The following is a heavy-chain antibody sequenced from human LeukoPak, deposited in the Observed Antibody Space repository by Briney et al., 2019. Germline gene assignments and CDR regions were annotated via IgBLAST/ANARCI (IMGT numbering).Heavy chain of an antibody. CDR2: IYYSGST. CDR3: ARHGGYNSGRGLFDY. D-gene: IGHD6-19*01. CDR1: GGSISSSSYY. V-gene: IGHV4-39*01. J-gene: IGHJ4*02. Sequence: KPSETLSLTCIVSGGSISSSSYYWGWIRQPPGKGLEWIESIYYSGSTYYSQSLKSRVTISVDTSKNQFSLKLSSVTAADTAVYYCARHGGYNSGRGLFDYWGQGALVTVSS.